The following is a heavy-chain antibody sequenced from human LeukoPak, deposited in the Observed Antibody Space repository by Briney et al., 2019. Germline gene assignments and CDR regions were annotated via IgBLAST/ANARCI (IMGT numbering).Heavy chain of an antibody. Sequence: GGSLRLSCAASGFTVCSNYMSWVRQAPGKGLEWVSVIYSGGSTYYADSVKGRFTISRDNSKNTLYLQMNSLRAEDTAVYYCARDREVGAFDIWGQGTMVTVSS. D-gene: IGHD1-26*01. CDR1: GFTVCSNY. CDR2: IYSGGST. J-gene: IGHJ3*02. CDR3: ARDREVGAFDI. V-gene: IGHV3-53*01.